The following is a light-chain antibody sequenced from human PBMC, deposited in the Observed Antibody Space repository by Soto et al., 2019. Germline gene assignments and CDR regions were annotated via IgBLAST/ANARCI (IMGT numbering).Light chain of an antibody. CDR2: EVV. Sequence: QSVLTQPPSASGSPGQSVTISCTGTKSDIGVYDFVSWYQHHPGKDPRLIIYEVVQRPSGVPDRFSGSKSGNTASLTVSGIQAADEADYFCKSYALSNNDVFGSGTK. J-gene: IGLJ1*01. CDR3: KSYALSNNDV. V-gene: IGLV2-8*01. CDR1: KSDIGVYDF.